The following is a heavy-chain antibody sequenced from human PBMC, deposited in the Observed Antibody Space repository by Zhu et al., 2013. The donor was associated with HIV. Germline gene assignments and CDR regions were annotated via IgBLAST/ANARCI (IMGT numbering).Heavy chain of an antibody. CDR1: GGSISSGGYS. CDR2: IYHSGST. J-gene: IGHJ4*02. D-gene: IGHD3-16*01. CDR3: ARVGLGPTFDS. Sequence: QVQLQESGSGLVKPSQTLSLTCAVSGGSISSGGYSWSWIRQPPGKGLEWIGDIYHSGSTYYNPSLKSRVTISVDRSKNQFSLNLTSVTAADTAVYYCARVGLGPTFDSWAREPWSPSPQ. V-gene: IGHV4-30-2*01.